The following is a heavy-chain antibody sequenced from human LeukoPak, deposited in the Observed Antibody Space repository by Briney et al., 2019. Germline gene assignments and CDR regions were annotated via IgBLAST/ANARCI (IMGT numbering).Heavy chain of an antibody. Sequence: GGSLRLSCAASGFIFSSYAMSWVRQAPGKGLEWVSAISGSGGSTYYADSVKGRFTISRDNSKNTLDLQMNSLRAEDTAVYYCANRWFGEFDYWGQGTLVTVSS. V-gene: IGHV3-23*01. J-gene: IGHJ4*02. CDR3: ANRWFGEFDY. CDR1: GFIFSSYA. D-gene: IGHD3-10*01. CDR2: ISGSGGST.